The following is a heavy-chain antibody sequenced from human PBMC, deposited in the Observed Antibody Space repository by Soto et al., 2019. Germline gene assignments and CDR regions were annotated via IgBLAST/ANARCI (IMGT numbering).Heavy chain of an antibody. V-gene: IGHV1-18*01. CDR2: ISAYNGNT. J-gene: IGHJ2*01. Sequence: ASVKVSCKASGCTFTSYGISWVRQAPGQGLEWMGWISAYNGNTNYAQKLQGRVTMTTDTSTSTAYMELSSLRSEDTAVYYCARDQYYDILTGYYVYWYFDLWGRGTLVTVSS. CDR1: GCTFTSYG. D-gene: IGHD3-9*01. CDR3: ARDQYYDILTGYYVYWYFDL.